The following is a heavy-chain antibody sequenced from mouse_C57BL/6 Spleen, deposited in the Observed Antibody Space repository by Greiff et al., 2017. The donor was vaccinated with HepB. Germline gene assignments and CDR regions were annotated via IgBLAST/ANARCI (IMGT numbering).Heavy chain of an antibody. CDR3: TRLDYGSRTYFDV. CDR1: GFNIKDYY. D-gene: IGHD1-1*01. V-gene: IGHV14-1*01. J-gene: IGHJ1*03. CDR2: IDPEDGDT. Sequence: VQLQQSGAELVRPGASAKLSCTASGFNIKDYYMHWVKQRPEQGLEWIGRIDPEDGDTEYAPKFQGKATMTADTSSNTAYLQLSSLTSEDTAVYYCTRLDYGSRTYFDVWGTGTTVTVSS.